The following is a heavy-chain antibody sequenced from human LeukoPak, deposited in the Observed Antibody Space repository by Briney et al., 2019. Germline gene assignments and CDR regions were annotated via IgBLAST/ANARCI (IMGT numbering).Heavy chain of an antibody. D-gene: IGHD5-18*01. CDR3: ARDWGMWIQLWSAPGY. CDR2: IWYDGSNK. V-gene: IGHV3-33*01. J-gene: IGHJ4*02. Sequence: GGSLRLSCAASGFTFSSYGMHWVRQAPGRGLEWVAVIWYDGSNKYYADSVKGRFTISRDNSKNTLYLQMNSLRAEDTAVYYCARDWGMWIQLWSAPGYWGQGTLVTVSS. CDR1: GFTFSSYG.